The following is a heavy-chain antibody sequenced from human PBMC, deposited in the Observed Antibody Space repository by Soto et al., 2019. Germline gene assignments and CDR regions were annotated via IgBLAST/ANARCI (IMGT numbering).Heavy chain of an antibody. D-gene: IGHD3-16*01. V-gene: IGHV4-4*02. J-gene: IGHJ4*02. Sequence: QVQLQESGPGLVKPSGTLSLTCAVSGGSISSSNWWSWVRQPPGKGLEWIGEIYHSGSTNYNPSLKRLATLPVDKSRDLFSLRLSSVTAGDSAVYYFGGRWGEGRVVDWGQGSLVTVSS. CDR1: GGSISSSNW. CDR3: GGRWGEGRVVD. CDR2: IYHSGST.